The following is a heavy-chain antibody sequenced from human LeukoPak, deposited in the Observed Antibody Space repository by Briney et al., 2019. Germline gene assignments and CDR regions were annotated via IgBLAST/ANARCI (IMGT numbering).Heavy chain of an antibody. J-gene: IGHJ4*02. CDR3: ARSWAGMYYPFYYFDY. Sequence: GSLRLTCAASGFTFSSYAMSWVRQAPGKGLEWIAEINHRGTTHYNPSLKSRANISADTSKNQFSLHLDSVTAADTAVYYCARSWAGMYYPFYYFDYWGQGTLVSVSS. D-gene: IGHD1-26*01. CDR2: INHRGTT. CDR1: GFTFSSYA. V-gene: IGHV4-34*08.